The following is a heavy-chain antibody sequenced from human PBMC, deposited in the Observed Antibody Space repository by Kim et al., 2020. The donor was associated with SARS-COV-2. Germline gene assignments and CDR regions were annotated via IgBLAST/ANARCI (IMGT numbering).Heavy chain of an antibody. V-gene: IGHV4-61*02. J-gene: IGHJ2*01. D-gene: IGHD2-8*01. CDR1: GGSISSGSYY. Sequence: SETLSLTCTVSGGSISSGSYYWSWIRQPAGKGLEWIGRIYTGGSTNYNPSLRSRVTISVGTSKNQFSLKLSSVTAADTAVYHCARVPKNAGYFDLWGRGTLVTVSS. CDR2: IYTGGST. CDR3: ARVPKNAGYFDL.